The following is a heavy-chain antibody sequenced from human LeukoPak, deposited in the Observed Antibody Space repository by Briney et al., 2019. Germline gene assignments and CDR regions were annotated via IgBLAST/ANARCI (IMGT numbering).Heavy chain of an antibody. CDR3: RRVLNVTKHLDS. Sequence: SETLSLICAVSAASIRGTFYWAWLRQPPGKGLEWIGTVFDLQTVRTFSNPSLESRISMSLDTSLNEFSLNLTSVTAADTALSFCRRVLNVTKHLDSCGRRTLVTVSS. CDR1: AASIRGTFY. D-gene: IGHD2-2*01. CDR2: VFDLQTVRT. J-gene: IGHJ4*02. V-gene: IGHV4-38-2*01.